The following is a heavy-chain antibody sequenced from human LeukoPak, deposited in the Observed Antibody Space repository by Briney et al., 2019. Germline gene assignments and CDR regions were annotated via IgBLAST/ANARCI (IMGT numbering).Heavy chain of an antibody. CDR3: ARVRITIFGVVIIGGYYFDY. Sequence: PSETLSLTCTVSGGSVSSGSYYWSWIRQPPGKGLEWIGEINHSGSTNYNPSLKSRVTISVDTSKNQFSLKLSSVTAADTAVYYCARVRITIFGVVIIGGYYFDYWGQGTLVTVSS. J-gene: IGHJ4*02. CDR1: GGSVSSGSYY. V-gene: IGHV4-39*07. CDR2: INHSGST. D-gene: IGHD3-3*01.